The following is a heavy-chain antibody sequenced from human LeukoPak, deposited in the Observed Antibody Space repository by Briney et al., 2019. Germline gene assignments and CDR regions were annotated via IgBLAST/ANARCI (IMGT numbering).Heavy chain of an antibody. J-gene: IGHJ4*02. CDR1: GFTFSSYE. V-gene: IGHV3-48*03. CDR2: ISGSGSTI. CDR3: VVFGGYYYDSSGYFDY. Sequence: PGGSLRLSCAASGFTFSSYEMNWVRQAPGKGLEWVSYISGSGSTIYYADSVKGRFTISRDNAKNSLYLQMNSLRAEDTAVYYCVVFGGYYYDSSGYFDYWGQGTLVTVSS. D-gene: IGHD3-22*01.